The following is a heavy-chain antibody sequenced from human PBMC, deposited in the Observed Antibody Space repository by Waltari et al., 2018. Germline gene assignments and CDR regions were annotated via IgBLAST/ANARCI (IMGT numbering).Heavy chain of an antibody. D-gene: IGHD4-17*01. CDR1: AGSISDSYY. CDR2: IYGNSACT. V-gene: IGHV4-39*07. CDR3: AGEGCYGNYVY. Sequence: QVLLQESGPGLVKPSETLSLTCAVSAGSISDSYYWNCIRQLPVKGLEWIGTIYGNSACTLPNPFLKLLVTFSKGTSNNQSFRNLSCVTVADTAGYYCAGEGCYGNYVYWGQGVLVTASS. J-gene: IGHJ4*02.